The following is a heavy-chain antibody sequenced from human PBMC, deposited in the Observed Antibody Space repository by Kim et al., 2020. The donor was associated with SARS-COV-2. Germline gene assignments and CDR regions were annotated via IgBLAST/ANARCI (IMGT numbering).Heavy chain of an antibody. V-gene: IGHV3-30*01. Sequence: ADSVKGRFTISRDNSKNTLYLQMNSLRAEDTAVYYCARGGRWLSYSAFDIWGQGTMVTVSS. D-gene: IGHD3-22*01. J-gene: IGHJ3*02. CDR3: ARGGRWLSYSAFDI.